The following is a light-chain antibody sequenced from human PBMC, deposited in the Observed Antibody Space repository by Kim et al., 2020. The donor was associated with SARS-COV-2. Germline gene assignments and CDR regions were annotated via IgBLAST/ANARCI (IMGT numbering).Light chain of an antibody. V-gene: IGKV3-11*01. J-gene: IGKJ5*01. CDR2: DAS. Sequence: LSPGEGAPLPCRASQSVSSYLAWYQQKPGRAPRLLIYDASNRATGIPARFSGSGSGTDFTLTISSLEPEDFAVYYCQQRSNWPITFGQGTRLEIK. CDR1: QSVSSY. CDR3: QQRSNWPIT.